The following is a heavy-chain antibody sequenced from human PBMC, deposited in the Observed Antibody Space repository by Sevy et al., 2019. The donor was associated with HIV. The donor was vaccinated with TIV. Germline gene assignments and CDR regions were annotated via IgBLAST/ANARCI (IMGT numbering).Heavy chain of an antibody. Sequence: GGSLRLSCAASGFAFTNYYAMHWVRQAPGKGLGGVALIPFDEGDKYYEDSVKGRFPTSKDNFKNTLYLQMNSLTTEDTAVYYCARPRANYVDNYFFYAMDVWGQGTTVTVSS. J-gene: IGHJ6*02. CDR2: IPFDEGDK. V-gene: IGHV3-30-3*01. CDR1: GFAFTNYYA. CDR3: ARPRANYVDNYFFYAMDV. D-gene: IGHD4-17*01.